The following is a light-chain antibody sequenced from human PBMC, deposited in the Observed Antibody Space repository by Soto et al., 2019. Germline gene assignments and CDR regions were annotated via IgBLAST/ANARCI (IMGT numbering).Light chain of an antibody. CDR3: QQYGSSVLT. Sequence: EIVLTQSPGTLSLSPGERATLSCRASQSVSNSYLAWYQQKPGQAPRLLISGASSRATGIPDRFSGSGSGTDFTLTISRLEPEDFAVYYCQQYGSSVLTFGGGTTVEIK. CDR1: QSVSNSY. V-gene: IGKV3-20*01. CDR2: GAS. J-gene: IGKJ4*01.